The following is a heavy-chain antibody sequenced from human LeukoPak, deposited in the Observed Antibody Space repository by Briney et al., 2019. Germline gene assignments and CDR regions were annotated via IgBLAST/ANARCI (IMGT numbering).Heavy chain of an antibody. J-gene: IGHJ6*03. Sequence: SEALSLTCTVSGGSISSHYWSWIRQPPGKGLEWIGYIYYSGSTNYNPSLKSRVTISVDTSKNQFSLKLSSVIAADTAVYYCARDLAVASSGDYYYYMDVWGKGTTVTVSS. CDR2: IYYSGST. V-gene: IGHV4-59*11. D-gene: IGHD6-19*01. CDR3: ARDLAVASSGDYYYYMDV. CDR1: GGSISSHY.